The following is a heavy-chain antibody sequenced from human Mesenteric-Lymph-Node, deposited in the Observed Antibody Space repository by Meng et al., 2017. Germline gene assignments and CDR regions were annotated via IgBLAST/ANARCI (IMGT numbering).Heavy chain of an antibody. CDR3: ARDGGSSGWAKGRYYYYYGMDV. J-gene: IGHJ6*02. CDR1: GFTFSSYS. V-gene: IGHV3-21*01. D-gene: IGHD6-19*01. Sequence: GESLKISCAASGFTFSSYSMNWVRQAPGKGLEWVSSISSSSSYIYYADSVKGRFTISRENAKNSLYLQMNSLRAEDTAVYYCARDGGSSGWAKGRYYYYYGMDVWGQGTTVTVSS. CDR2: ISSSSSYI.